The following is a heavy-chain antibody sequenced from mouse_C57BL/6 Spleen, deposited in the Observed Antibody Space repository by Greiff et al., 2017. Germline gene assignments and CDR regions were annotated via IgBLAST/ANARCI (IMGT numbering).Heavy chain of an antibody. V-gene: IGHV1-53*01. CDR3: ASGGLLRL. CDR2: INPSNGGT. D-gene: IGHD1-1*01. Sequence: QVQLQQSGTELVQPGASVKLSCKASGYTFTSYWMHWVKQRPGQGLEWIGNINPSNGGTNYNEKFKSKATRTVDKSSSTAYMQLISLTSEDSEVYDGASGGLLRLWGQGTLVTVSA. CDR1: GYTFTSYW. J-gene: IGHJ3*02.